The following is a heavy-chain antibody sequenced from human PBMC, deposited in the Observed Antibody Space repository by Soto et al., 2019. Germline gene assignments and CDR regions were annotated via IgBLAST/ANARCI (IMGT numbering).Heavy chain of an antibody. CDR1: GFTVRTNF. D-gene: IGHD5-18*01. CDR3: AREEGSAYNFGYGMDV. J-gene: IGHJ6*02. V-gene: IGHV3-53*02. Sequence: EMQLVETGGDLIQPGGSLRLSCAASGFTVRTNFMNWVRQDPGKGLEWVSIIYNGGRPDYADSVKGRFTVSRDNSKNTLYLQMNSLRVEDTGVYYCAREEGSAYNFGYGMDVWGQGTTVTVSS. CDR2: IYNGGRP.